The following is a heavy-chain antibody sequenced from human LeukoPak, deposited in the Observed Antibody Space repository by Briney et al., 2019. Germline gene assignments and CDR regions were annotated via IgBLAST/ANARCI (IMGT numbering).Heavy chain of an antibody. D-gene: IGHD3-10*01. CDR2: IKQDGSEK. Sequence: GGSLRLSCAASGFTFSSYWMSWVRQAPGKGLEWVANIKQDGSEKYYVDSGKGRFTISRDNAKNSLYLQMNSLRAEDTTVYYCARARITMVRGVISRRNYFDYWGQGTLVTVSS. CDR3: ARARITMVRGVISRRNYFDY. J-gene: IGHJ4*02. V-gene: IGHV3-7*01. CDR1: GFTFSSYW.